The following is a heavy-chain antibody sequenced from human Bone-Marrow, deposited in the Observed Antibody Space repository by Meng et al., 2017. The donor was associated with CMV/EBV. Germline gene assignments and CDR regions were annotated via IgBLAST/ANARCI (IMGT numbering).Heavy chain of an antibody. Sequence: ETLSLTCAGSGFTVSSDYMSWVRQTPGKGLEWVSIIFAAGNTYCADSVKGRFTISRDSSKNTLYLQMNSLRAEDTAVYYCTRQAHYSLDWDCWGQGTLVTVSS. CDR1: GFTVSSDY. D-gene: IGHD3/OR15-3a*01. J-gene: IGHJ4*02. CDR2: IFAAGNT. CDR3: TRQAHYSLDWDC. V-gene: IGHV3-66*02.